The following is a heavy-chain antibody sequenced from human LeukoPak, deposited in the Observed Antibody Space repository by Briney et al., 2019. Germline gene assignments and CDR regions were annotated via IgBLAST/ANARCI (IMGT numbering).Heavy chain of an antibody. D-gene: IGHD3-22*01. CDR2: ISYDGSNK. CDR3: ARARGHGDYYDSSGYFDY. V-gene: IGHV3-30-3*01. Sequence: PGGSLRLSCAASGFTFSSYAMHWVRQAPGKGLEWVAVISYDGSNKYYADSVKGRFTISRDNSKNTPYLQMNSLRAEDTAVYYCARARGHGDYYDSSGYFDYWGQGTLVTVSS. J-gene: IGHJ4*02. CDR1: GFTFSSYA.